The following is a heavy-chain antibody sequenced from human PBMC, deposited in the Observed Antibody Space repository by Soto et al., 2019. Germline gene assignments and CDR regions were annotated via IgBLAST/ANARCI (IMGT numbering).Heavy chain of an antibody. Sequence: GGSLRLSCAASGFTFSSYAMSWVRQAPGKGLEWVSAISGSGGSTYYADSVKGRFTISRDNSKNTLYLQMNSLRAEDTAVYYCAKGGHKGWLQQNYYFDYWGQGTLVTVSS. CDR1: GFTFSSYA. CDR3: AKGGHKGWLQQNYYFDY. V-gene: IGHV3-23*01. J-gene: IGHJ4*02. CDR2: ISGSGGST. D-gene: IGHD5-12*01.